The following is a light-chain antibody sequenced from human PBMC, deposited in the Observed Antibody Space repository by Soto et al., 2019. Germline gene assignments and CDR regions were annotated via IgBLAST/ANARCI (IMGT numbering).Light chain of an antibody. Sequence: IVLTHSPSTLSLSPGIRATLSCRASQNISSYLIWYQQKPGQAPSLLIYDVSNRATGIPARFSGSGSGTDFTLTIISREPEDFVVYYCQQYGSSNQTFGQGTKVDI. CDR3: QQYGSSNQT. V-gene: IGKV3-11*01. CDR2: DVS. J-gene: IGKJ1*01. CDR1: QNISSY.